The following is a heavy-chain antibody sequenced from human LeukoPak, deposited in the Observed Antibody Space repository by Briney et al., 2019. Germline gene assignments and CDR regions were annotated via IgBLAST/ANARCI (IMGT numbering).Heavy chain of an antibody. J-gene: IGHJ4*02. CDR2: MNPNSGNT. CDR3: ARAGDWLLYYFDY. V-gene: IGHV1-8*01. CDR1: GYTFTSYD. D-gene: IGHD3/OR15-3a*01. Sequence: ASVKVSCKASGYTFTSYDINWVRQATGQGLEWMGWMNPNSGNTGYAQKFQGRVTMTRNTSISTDYMELSSLRSDDTAVYYCARAGDWLLYYFDYWGQGTLVTASS.